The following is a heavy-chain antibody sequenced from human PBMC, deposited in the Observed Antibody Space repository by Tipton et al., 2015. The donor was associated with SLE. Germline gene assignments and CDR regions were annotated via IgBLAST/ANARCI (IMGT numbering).Heavy chain of an antibody. J-gene: IGHJ6*03. V-gene: IGHV3-23*01. CDR3: THSTDYYYMDV. D-gene: IGHD5-18*01. CDR2: ISGSGSRS. Sequence: SLRLSCAASGFSFSSYAMSWVRQAPGKGLEWVSAISGSGSRSYSADSEKGRFTISRDNSKNTLYLQMNSLRAEDTAVYYCTHSTDYYYMDVWGEGTTVTVSS. CDR1: GFSFSSYA.